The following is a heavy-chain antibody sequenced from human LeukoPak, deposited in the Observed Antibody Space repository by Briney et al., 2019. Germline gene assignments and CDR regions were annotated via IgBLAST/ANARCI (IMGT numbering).Heavy chain of an antibody. J-gene: IGHJ3*02. CDR1: GFTVSSNH. D-gene: IGHD2-15*01. CDR2: IYSGGST. Sequence: GGSLRLSCAASGFTVSSNHMSWVRQAPGRGLEWVSVIYSGGSTYYADSVKGRFSISRDKSKNTLYLQMNSLRAEDTALYYCAREMYCSGGSCYGDAFDTWGQGTMVTVSS. V-gene: IGHV3-66*01. CDR3: AREMYCSGGSCYGDAFDT.